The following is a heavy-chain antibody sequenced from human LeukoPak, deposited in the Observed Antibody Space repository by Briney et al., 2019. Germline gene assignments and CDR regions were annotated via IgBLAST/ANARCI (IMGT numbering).Heavy chain of an antibody. D-gene: IGHD3-22*01. CDR2: INWNGGST. V-gene: IGHV3-20*04. CDR3: ARGTETYYDSSAYYSY. J-gene: IGHJ4*02. CDR1: GFTFDDYG. Sequence: PGGFLRLSCAASGFTFDDYGMGWVRQGPGKGLEWVSGINWNGGSTGYADSVKGRFTISRDNAKNSLYLQMTSLRAEDTAFYYCARGTETYYDSSAYYSYWGQGTLVTVSS.